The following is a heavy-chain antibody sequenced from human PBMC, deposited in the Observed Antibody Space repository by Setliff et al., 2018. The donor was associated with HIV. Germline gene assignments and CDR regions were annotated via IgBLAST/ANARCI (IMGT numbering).Heavy chain of an antibody. J-gene: IGHJ4*02. CDR2: IYYSGST. CDR1: GGSISSYY. CDR3: AREAPSLLFDY. Sequence: PSETLSLTCTVSGGSISSYYWSWIRQPPGKGLEWIGYIYYSGSTNYNPSLKSRVTISVDTSKNQFSLKLSSVTAADTAVYYCAREAPSLLFDYWGQGTLVTSPQ. V-gene: IGHV4-59*01.